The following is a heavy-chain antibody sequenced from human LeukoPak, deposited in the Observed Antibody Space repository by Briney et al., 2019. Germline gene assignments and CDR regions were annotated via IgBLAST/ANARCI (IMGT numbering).Heavy chain of an antibody. CDR2: MYYSGST. Sequence: PSETLSLTCTVSGDSISSSSYYWGWIRQPPGKGLEWIGSMYYSGSTYYNPSLKSRVTISVDTSKNQFSLKLSSVTAADTAVYYCARGRGFDYWGQGTLVTVSS. CDR1: GDSISSSSYY. J-gene: IGHJ4*02. CDR3: ARGRGFDY. V-gene: IGHV4-39*01.